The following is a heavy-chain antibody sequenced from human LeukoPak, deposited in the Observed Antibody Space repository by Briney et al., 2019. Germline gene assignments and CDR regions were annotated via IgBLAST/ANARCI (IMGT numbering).Heavy chain of an antibody. CDR1: GFTFSNYW. Sequence: GGSLRLSCAASGFTFSNYWMNWVRQAPGKGLEWVANIKHDGSEKYYVDSVKGRFTISRDNAKNSVSLQVSSLRVEDTAVYYCVRGRGGYDSGGVWSSYYHGMQVWGQGTTVTVS. J-gene: IGHJ6*02. CDR2: IKHDGSEK. V-gene: IGHV3-7*01. D-gene: IGHD2-15*01. CDR3: VRGRGGYDSGGVWSSYYHGMQV.